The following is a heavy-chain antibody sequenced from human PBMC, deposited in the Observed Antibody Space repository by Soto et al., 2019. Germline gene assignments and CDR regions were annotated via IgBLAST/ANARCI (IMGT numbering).Heavy chain of an antibody. J-gene: IGHJ4*02. D-gene: IGHD3-16*01. Sequence: SVKVSCKASGGTFNSYGISWVRQAPGQGLDWMGVIIPLYGTVNYAQKFQGRVSITADKSTSTAYMDLNSLRSDDTAVYYCARVGVIGGVTQSHLALGGQETLVPVSS. CDR1: GGTFNSYG. CDR3: ARVGVIGGVTQSHLAL. CDR2: IIPLYGTV. V-gene: IGHV1-69*06.